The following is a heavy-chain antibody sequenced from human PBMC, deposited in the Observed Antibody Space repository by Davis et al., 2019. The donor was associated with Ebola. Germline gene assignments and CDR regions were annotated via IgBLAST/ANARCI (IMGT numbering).Heavy chain of an antibody. V-gene: IGHV5-51*01. CDR2: IYPGDSDT. J-gene: IGHJ4*02. Sequence: PGGSLRLSCKGSGYSFTRYWIGWVRQMPGKGLEWMGIIYPGDSDTRYSPSFQGQVTISADRPISTAYLQWSSLKASDTAMYYCARQTTVTTDFDYWGQGTLVTVSS. CDR3: ARQTTVTTDFDY. CDR1: GYSFTRYW. D-gene: IGHD4-17*01.